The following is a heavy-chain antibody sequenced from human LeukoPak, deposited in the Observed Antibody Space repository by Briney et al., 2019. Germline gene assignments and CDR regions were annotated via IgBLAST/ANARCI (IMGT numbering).Heavy chain of an antibody. J-gene: IGHJ4*02. V-gene: IGHV4-59*01. D-gene: IGHD5-24*01. CDR2: IYYSGST. Sequence: PSETLSLTCTVSGGSISSYYWSWIRQPPGKGLEWIGYIYYSGSTNYNPSLKSRVTISVDTSKNQFSLKLSSVTAADTAVYYCARDLGGGDGYNFDYWGQGTLVTVSS. CDR3: ARDLGGGDGYNFDY. CDR1: GGSISSYY.